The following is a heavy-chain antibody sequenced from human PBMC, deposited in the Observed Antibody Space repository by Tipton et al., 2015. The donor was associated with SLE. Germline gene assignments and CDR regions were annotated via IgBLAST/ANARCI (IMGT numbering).Heavy chain of an antibody. D-gene: IGHD5-24*01. J-gene: IGHJ4*02. CDR2: ISWNRGSI. CDR3: AKGEDGYKDVGDY. CDR1: GFTFSSYS. V-gene: IGHV3-9*01. Sequence: SLRLSCAASGFTFSSYSMNWVRQAPGKGLAWVSGISWNRGSIGYADSVKGRLTISRDNAKNSLYLQMNSLRAEDTALYYCAKGEDGYKDVGDYWGQGTLVTVSS.